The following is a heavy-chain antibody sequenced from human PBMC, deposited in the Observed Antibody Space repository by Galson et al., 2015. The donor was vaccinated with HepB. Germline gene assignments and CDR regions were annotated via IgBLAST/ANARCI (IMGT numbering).Heavy chain of an antibody. V-gene: IGHV4-39*01. Sequence: SETLSLTCTVSGGSISSSTYYWGWIRQPPGKGLEWVGTIYYSGTTYYNPSLKSRVTISVDTSKNQFSLKLSSVTAADTAVYYCARHESLHWYFGLWGRGTLVTVSS. J-gene: IGHJ2*01. CDR2: IYYSGTT. CDR3: ARHESLHWYFGL. CDR1: GGSISSSTYY.